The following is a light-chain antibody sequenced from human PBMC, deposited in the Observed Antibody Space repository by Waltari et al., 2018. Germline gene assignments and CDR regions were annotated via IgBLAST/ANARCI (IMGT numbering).Light chain of an antibody. CDR2: DAS. CDR1: QSVSSY. J-gene: IGKJ5*01. V-gene: IGKV3-11*01. CDR3: QQRSNWPPIT. Sequence: ESVLTQSPATRSLSPGERDTLSCRASQSVSSYLAWYQQKPGQAPRLLIYDASNRATGIPARFSGSGSGTDFTLTISSLEPEDFAVYYCQQRSNWPPITFGPGTRLEIK.